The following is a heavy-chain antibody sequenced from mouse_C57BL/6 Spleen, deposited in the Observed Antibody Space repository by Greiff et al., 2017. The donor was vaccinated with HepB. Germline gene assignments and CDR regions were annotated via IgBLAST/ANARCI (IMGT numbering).Heavy chain of an antibody. D-gene: IGHD1-1*01. CDR2: IDPSDSYT. CDR1: GYTFTSYW. CDR3: ALTTVVAPFAY. V-gene: IGHV1-50*01. J-gene: IGHJ3*01. Sequence: VQLQQPGAELVKPGASVKLSCKASGYTFTSYWMQWVKQRPGQGLEWIGEIDPSDSYTNYNQKFKGKATLTVDTSSSTSYMQLSSLTSEDSAVYYCALTTVVAPFAYWGQGTLVTVSA.